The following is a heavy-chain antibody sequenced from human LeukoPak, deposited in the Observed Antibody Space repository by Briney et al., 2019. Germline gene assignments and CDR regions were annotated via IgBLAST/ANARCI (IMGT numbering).Heavy chain of an antibody. D-gene: IGHD5-24*01. CDR3: ASVQFRDAFDI. Sequence: GGSLRLSCAASGFTFSSYSMNWVRQAPGKGLEWVSYISSSSSTIYYADSVKGRFTISRDNAKNSLYLQMNSLRAEDTAVYYCASVQFRDAFDIWGQGTMVTVSS. CDR1: GFTFSSYS. CDR2: ISSSSSTI. V-gene: IGHV3-48*01. J-gene: IGHJ3*02.